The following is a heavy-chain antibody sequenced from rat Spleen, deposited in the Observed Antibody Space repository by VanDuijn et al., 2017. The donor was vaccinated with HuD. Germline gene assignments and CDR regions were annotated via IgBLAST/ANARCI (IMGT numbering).Heavy chain of an antibody. CDR3: ARQGMRFLMDA. CDR2: ISYDGSST. V-gene: IGHV5-7*01. CDR1: GFTFSSYW. J-gene: IGHJ4*01. Sequence: EVQLVESGGGLVQPGRSLKLSCVASGFTFSSYWMYWIRQAPKKGLEWVATISYDGSSTYYRDSVKGRFTISRDNAKSTLYLQMDSLRSEDTATYYCARQGMRFLMDAWGQGASVTVSS.